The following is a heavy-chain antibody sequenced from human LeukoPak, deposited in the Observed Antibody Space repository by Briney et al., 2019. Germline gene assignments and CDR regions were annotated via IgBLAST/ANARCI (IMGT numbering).Heavy chain of an antibody. V-gene: IGHV1-46*01. Sequence: ASVTVSCTASGGTFSSYAISWVRQAPGQGLEWMGIINPSGGSTSYAQKFQGRVTMTRDTSTSTVYMELSSLRSEDTAVYYCARTEDWYNWFDPWGQGTLVTVSS. CDR2: INPSGGST. J-gene: IGHJ5*02. CDR3: ARTEDWYNWFDP. CDR1: GGTFSSYA. D-gene: IGHD2-21*01.